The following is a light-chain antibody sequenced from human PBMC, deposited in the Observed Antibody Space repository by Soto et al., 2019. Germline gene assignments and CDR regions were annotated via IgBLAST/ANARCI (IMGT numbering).Light chain of an antibody. Sequence: EIVLTQSPGTLSLSQGERATLSCRASQSVSSNYLAWYQQKPGQAPRLLIYGASSRGTGIPDRFSGSGSGTEFTLTISRLEPDDFAVYYCQQYGSSSWTFGQGTKVDIK. J-gene: IGKJ1*01. CDR1: QSVSSNY. V-gene: IGKV3-20*01. CDR3: QQYGSSSWT. CDR2: GAS.